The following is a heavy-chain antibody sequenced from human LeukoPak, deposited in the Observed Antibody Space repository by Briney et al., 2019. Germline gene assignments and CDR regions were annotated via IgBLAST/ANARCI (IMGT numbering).Heavy chain of an antibody. J-gene: IGHJ4*02. CDR1: VGSLPSYY. CDR3: ARGAYSNYLSVDY. Sequence: LSQSPSLTCAMSVGSLPSYYCSCIRQTPGQALECIGYLFYSGSTNYNPSLKGRITMSIDTSKNEFSLKLRSVTAADTAVYYCARGAYSNYLSVDYWGQGILVTVSS. V-gene: IGHV4-59*01. D-gene: IGHD4-11*01. CDR2: LFYSGST.